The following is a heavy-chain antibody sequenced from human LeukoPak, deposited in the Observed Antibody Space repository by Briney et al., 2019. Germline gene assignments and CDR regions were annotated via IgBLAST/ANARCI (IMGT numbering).Heavy chain of an antibody. D-gene: IGHD6-13*01. Sequence: SETLSLTCTVSGGSISIYYWSWIRQPPGKGLEWIGYIYDSGSTNYNPSLKSRVTISVDTSKNQFSLKLSSVTAADTAVYYCAREKSTAAGTMQEGYWGQGTLVTVSS. CDR2: IYDSGST. CDR1: GGSISIYY. J-gene: IGHJ4*02. CDR3: AREKSTAAGTMQEGY. V-gene: IGHV4-59*12.